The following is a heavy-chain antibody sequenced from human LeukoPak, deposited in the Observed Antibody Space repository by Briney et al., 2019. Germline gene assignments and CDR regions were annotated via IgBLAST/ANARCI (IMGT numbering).Heavy chain of an antibody. D-gene: IGHD3-22*01. Sequence: GGSLRLSSAASGFTFSSYSMNWVRQAPGKGLEWVSSISSSDTYIYHADSVKGRFTISRDNAKNSLYLQMNSLRAEDTALYYCAKDYDSSPDAFDIWGQGTMVTVSS. CDR3: AKDYDSSPDAFDI. J-gene: IGHJ3*02. V-gene: IGHV3-21*04. CDR1: GFTFSSYS. CDR2: ISSSDTYI.